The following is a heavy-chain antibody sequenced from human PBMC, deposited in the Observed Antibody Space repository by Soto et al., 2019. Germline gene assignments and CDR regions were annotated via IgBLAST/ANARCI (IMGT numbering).Heavy chain of an antibody. Sequence: PGKGLEWIGYIYYSGSTNYNPSLKSRVTISVDTSKNQFSLKLSSVTAADTAVYYCARETYSSSSYGMDVWGQGTTVTVSS. J-gene: IGHJ6*02. V-gene: IGHV4-59*01. CDR3: ARETYSSSSYGMDV. CDR2: IYYSGST. D-gene: IGHD6-6*01.